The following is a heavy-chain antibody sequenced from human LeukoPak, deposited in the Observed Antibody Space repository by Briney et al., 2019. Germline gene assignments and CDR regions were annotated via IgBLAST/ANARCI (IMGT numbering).Heavy chain of an antibody. J-gene: IGHJ4*02. CDR2: IDPGDSDT. CDR3: ARINGYCSETSCSLTFDY. V-gene: IGHV5-51*01. Sequence: GESLKISCKGSEYSFNMYWIGWVRQMPGRGLEWMAIIDPGDSDTRYSPSFQGQVTISVDNSISTAYLQWSSLKASDTAMYYCARINGYCSETSCSLTFDYWGQGVLVTVSS. D-gene: IGHD2-2*01. CDR1: EYSFNMYW.